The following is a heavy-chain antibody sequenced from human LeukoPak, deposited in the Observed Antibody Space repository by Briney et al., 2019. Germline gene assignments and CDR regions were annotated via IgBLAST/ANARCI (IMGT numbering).Heavy chain of an antibody. CDR3: ARDAVTGLEY. CDR1: GFPFSNYG. Sequence: PGRSLRLSCAASGFPFSNYGMHWVRQAPGKGLEWVAVISADGIDKYYADSVKGRFTISRDNSKNTLYLQMNSLRAEDTAMYYCARDAVTGLEYWGQGTLVTVSS. V-gene: IGHV3-30*03. J-gene: IGHJ4*02. CDR2: ISADGIDK. D-gene: IGHD6-19*01.